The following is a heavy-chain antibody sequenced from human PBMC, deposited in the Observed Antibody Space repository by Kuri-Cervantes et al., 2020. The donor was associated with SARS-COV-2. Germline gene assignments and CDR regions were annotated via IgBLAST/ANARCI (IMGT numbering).Heavy chain of an antibody. J-gene: IGHJ3*02. CDR1: GYSFTSYA. D-gene: IGHD2-2*01. V-gene: IGHV1-2*02. CDR3: ATDCTTTSCYGAFEI. Sequence: SVTVSCKVSGYSFTSYAMNWARQAPGQGLEWMGWINPNSGGTNYAQKFQGRVTMTRDTSISTAYMELSSLTSDDTAVYYCATDCTTTSCYGAFEIWGQGTMVTVSS. CDR2: INPNSGGT.